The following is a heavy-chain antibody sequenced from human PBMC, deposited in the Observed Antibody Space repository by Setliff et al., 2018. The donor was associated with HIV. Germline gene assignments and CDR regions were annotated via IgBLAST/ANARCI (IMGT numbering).Heavy chain of an antibody. J-gene: IGHJ5*02. CDR2: IYTGGSP. CDR3: ARGIAMNRGVPQGWLDT. V-gene: IGHV4-4*07. D-gene: IGHD3-10*01. Sequence: KPSETLSLTCTVSGGSISRYYWSWIRQPAGKGLEWIGHIYTGGSPNYNPSLMSRVTISIDTSKDQLSLKLNSVTAADTAVYYCARGIAMNRGVPQGWLDTWGQGTLVTVSS. CDR1: GGSISRYY.